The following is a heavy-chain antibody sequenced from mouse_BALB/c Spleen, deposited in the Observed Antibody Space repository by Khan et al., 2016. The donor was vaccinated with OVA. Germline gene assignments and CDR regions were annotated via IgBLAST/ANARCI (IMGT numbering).Heavy chain of an antibody. J-gene: IGHJ4*01. V-gene: IGHV9-3-1*01. CDR2: INTYTGEP. Sequence: QIQLVQSGPELKKPGETVKISCKASGYTFTNYGMNWVKQAPGKGLKWMGWINTYTGEPNYADDFKGRFAISLETSASTVYLMINNLKNEDTATYFCTKPPYFSYVMVYWGQGTSVTVSS. CDR1: GYTFTNYG. CDR3: TKPPYFSYVMVY. D-gene: IGHD2-10*01.